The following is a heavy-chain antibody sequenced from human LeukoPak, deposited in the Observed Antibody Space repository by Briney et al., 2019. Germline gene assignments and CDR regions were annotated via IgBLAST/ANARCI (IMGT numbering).Heavy chain of an antibody. CDR3: ARGLFRLCSSSTSCLSPFDY. CDR1: GFTFSSYA. V-gene: IGHV3-23*01. Sequence: GGSLRLSCAASGFTFSSYAMSWVRQAPGKGLEWVSAISGSGGSTYYADSVKGRFTISRDNSKNTLYLQMNSLRAEDTAVYYCARGLFRLCSSSTSCLSPFDYWGQGTLVTVSS. J-gene: IGHJ4*02. D-gene: IGHD2-2*01. CDR2: ISGSGGST.